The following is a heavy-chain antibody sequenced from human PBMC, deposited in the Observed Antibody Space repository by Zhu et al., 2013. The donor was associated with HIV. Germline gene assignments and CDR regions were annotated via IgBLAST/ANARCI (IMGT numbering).Heavy chain of an antibody. Sequence: QVQLQQWGAGLLKPSETLSLTCAVYGGSFSNYFWSWIRQPPGKGLEWIGEINHLGTTNHNPSLKSRVTISVDMSKNQFSLKLRSVTAADTAVYYCARNWGTAKAFDIWGQGTMVTGLF. CDR1: GGSFSNYF. D-gene: IGHD6-13*01. CDR2: INHLGTT. V-gene: IGHV4-34*01. CDR3: ARNWGTAKAFDI. J-gene: IGHJ3*02.